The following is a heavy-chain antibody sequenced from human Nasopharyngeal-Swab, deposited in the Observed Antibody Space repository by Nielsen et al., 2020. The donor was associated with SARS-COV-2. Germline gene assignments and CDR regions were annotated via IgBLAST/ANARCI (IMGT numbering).Heavy chain of an antibody. CDR1: EFTFNTYD. Sequence: GGSLRLSCAASEFTFNTYDMNWVRQAPGKGLEWLSYISSSSRTIYYADSVKGRFTISRDNAKNSLYLQMNTLRDEDTAVYYYARLHYYSSDYWGQGTLVTVSS. CDR3: ARLHYYSSDY. CDR2: ISSSSRTI. V-gene: IGHV3-48*02. D-gene: IGHD1-26*01. J-gene: IGHJ4*02.